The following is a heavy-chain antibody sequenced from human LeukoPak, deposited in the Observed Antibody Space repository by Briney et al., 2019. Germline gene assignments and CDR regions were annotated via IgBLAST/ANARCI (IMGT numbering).Heavy chain of an antibody. CDR1: GFTFSSYA. Sequence: GGSLRLSCAASGFTFSSYAMSWVRQAPGKGLEWVSAIGGSGGSTYYADSVKGRFTISRDNSKNTLYLQMNSLRAEDTAVYYCASMGRRYCSSTSCYTGDYWGQGTLVTVSS. V-gene: IGHV3-23*01. CDR2: IGGSGGST. CDR3: ASMGRRYCSSTSCYTGDY. D-gene: IGHD2-2*02. J-gene: IGHJ4*02.